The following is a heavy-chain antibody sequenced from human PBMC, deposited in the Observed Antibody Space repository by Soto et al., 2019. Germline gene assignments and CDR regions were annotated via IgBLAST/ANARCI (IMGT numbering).Heavy chain of an antibody. CDR2: ISGSGFKK. Sequence: PGGSLRLSCAACGFIFENFGMSWVRQAPGKGLEWISSISGSGFKKYYAHSVKGRFTISRDNSKSTVYLELNNLSAEDTAVYHCAKNQGVELVPLATVDWFDPWGQGSVVTVSS. CDR1: GFIFENFG. J-gene: IGHJ5*02. CDR3: AKNQGVELVPLATVDWFDP. V-gene: IGHV3-23*01. D-gene: IGHD1-26*01.